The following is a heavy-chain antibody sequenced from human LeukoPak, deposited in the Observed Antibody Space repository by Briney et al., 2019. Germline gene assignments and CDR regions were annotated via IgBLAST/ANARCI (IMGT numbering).Heavy chain of an antibody. CDR2: IYYSGST. J-gene: IGHJ5*02. CDR3: ARENYGDYEENWFDP. CDR1: GGSISSYY. Sequence: SETLSLTCTVSGGSISSYYWSWIRQPPGKGLEWIGYIYYSGSTNYYPSLKSRVTISVDTSKNQFSLKLSSVTAADTAVYYCARENYGDYEENWFDPWGQGTLVTVSS. D-gene: IGHD4-17*01. V-gene: IGHV4-59*01.